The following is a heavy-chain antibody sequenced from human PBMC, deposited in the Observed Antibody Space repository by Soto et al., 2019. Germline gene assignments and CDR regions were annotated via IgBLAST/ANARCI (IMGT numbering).Heavy chain of an antibody. D-gene: IGHD3-3*01. CDR2: IGGSGGDT. J-gene: IGHJ6*02. V-gene: IGHV3-23*01. CDR1: GFTFSNYA. CDR3: VRDWSGSSCPCMDG. Sequence: QLLESGGGLVQPGGSLRVSCAASGFTFSNYAMTWVRQAPGKGLEWVSTIGGSGGDTYYSDSVKGGFTISRDNSRNSLYLQLDSRRAEDTALYYCVRDWSGSSCPCMDGWGQGTTVTVSS.